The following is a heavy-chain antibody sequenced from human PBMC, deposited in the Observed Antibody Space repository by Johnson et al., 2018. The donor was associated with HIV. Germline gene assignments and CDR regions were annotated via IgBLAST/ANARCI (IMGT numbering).Heavy chain of an antibody. D-gene: IGHD1-26*01. J-gene: IGHJ3*02. CDR2: IKQDGSEK. Sequence: VQLVESGGGLVQPGGSLRLSCATSGFTFSSYWMNWVRQAPGQGLEWVANIKQDGSEKYYVDSVKGRFTISRDNTKNSLYLQMNTLRAEDTAVYYCARCLVGTGNLPSEWCAFDIWGQGTMVTVSS. V-gene: IGHV3-7*01. CDR3: ARCLVGTGNLPSEWCAFDI. CDR1: GFTFSSYW.